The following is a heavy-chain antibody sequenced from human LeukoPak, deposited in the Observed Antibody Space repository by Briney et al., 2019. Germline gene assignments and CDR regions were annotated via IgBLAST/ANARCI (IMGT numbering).Heavy chain of an antibody. CDR1: GGTFSSSA. Sequence: ASVKVSCKASGGTFSSSAISWVRQAPGQGLEWIGRIIPILGIANYAQKFQGRVTITADKSTSTAYMELSSLRSEDTAVYYCARVSAGDYYYMDVWGKGTTVTVSS. D-gene: IGHD3-10*01. V-gene: IGHV1-69*04. J-gene: IGHJ6*03. CDR2: IIPILGIA. CDR3: ARVSAGDYYYMDV.